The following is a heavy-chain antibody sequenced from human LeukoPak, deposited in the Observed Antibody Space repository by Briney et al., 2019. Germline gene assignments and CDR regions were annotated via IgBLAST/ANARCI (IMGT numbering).Heavy chain of an antibody. Sequence: SETLSLTCAVYGGSFSGYYWSWIRQPPGKGLEWIGEINHSGSTNYNPSLKSRVTISVDTSKNQFSLKLSSVTAADTAVYYCARSDPTYYYDSSGYTFDYWGQGTLVTVSS. CDR2: INHSGST. CDR3: ARSDPTYYYDSSGYTFDY. D-gene: IGHD3-22*01. CDR1: GGSFSGYY. V-gene: IGHV4-34*01. J-gene: IGHJ4*02.